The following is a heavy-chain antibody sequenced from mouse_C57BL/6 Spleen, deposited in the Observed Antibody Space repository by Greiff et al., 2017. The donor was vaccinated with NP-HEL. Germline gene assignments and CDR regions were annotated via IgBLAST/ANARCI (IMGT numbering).Heavy chain of an antibody. CDR2: IDPENGDT. CDR3: TLAYYSNPWFAY. D-gene: IGHD2-5*01. CDR1: GFNIKDDY. J-gene: IGHJ3*01. V-gene: IGHV14-4*01. Sequence: DVQLQESGAELVRPGASVKLSCTASGFNIKDDYMHWVKQRPEQGLEWIGWIDPENGDTEYASKFQGKATITAYTSSNTAYLQLSSLTSEDTAVYYCTLAYYSNPWFAYWGQGTLVTVSA.